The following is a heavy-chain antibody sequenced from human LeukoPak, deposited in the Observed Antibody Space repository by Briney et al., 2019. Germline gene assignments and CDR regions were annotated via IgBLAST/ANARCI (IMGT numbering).Heavy chain of an antibody. D-gene: IGHD6-19*01. CDR3: AREKGGLVPFDY. Sequence: PGGSLRLPCAASGFTFSDYYMTWIRQAPGKGLEWVSYLSGSGASTFYADSVKGRFTISRDNAKNTFYLQMNNLSAGDTAVYYCAREKGGLVPFDYWGQGTLVTVSS. J-gene: IGHJ4*02. V-gene: IGHV3-11*01. CDR2: LSGSGAST. CDR1: GFTFSDYY.